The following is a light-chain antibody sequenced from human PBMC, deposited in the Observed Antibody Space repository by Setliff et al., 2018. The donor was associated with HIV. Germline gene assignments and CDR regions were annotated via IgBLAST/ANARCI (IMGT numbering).Light chain of an antibody. CDR3: LLSYSSGRV. CDR1: TGAVTSTHY. V-gene: IGLV7-46*01. J-gene: IGLJ2*01. Sequence: QAVVTQEPPLTVSPGGTVTLTCGSSTGAVTSTHYPYWFQQKPGQAPRTLIYDTNNKHSWTPARFSGSLLGGKAALTLSGAQPEDEAEYYCLLSYSSGRVFGGGTKVTV. CDR2: DTN.